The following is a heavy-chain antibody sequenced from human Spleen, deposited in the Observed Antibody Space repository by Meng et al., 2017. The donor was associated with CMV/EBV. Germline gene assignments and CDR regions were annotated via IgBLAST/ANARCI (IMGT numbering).Heavy chain of an antibody. J-gene: IGHJ4*02. D-gene: IGHD3-22*01. CDR3: ARNGHYSLDS. CDR1: GGSFSIGYW. V-gene: IGHV4-4*02. Sequence: LTCAVPGGSFSIGYWWSWVRQTPGKGLQWLGELHHSGTTTYNPSLNSRVTFSLDKAKNEFSLKLTSVTVADTAVYYCARNGHYSLDSWSQGTLVTVSS. CDR2: LHHSGTT.